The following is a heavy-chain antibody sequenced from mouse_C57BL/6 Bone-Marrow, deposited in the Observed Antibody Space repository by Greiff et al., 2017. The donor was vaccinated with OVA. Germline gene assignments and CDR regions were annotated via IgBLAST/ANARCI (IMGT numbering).Heavy chain of an antibody. D-gene: IGHD1-1*01. CDR2: IRLKSDNYAT. V-gene: IGHV6-3*01. CDR3: TGEASITTVVSYYFDY. Sequence: VQLKESGGGLVQPGGSMKLSCVASGFTFSNYWMNWVRQSPEKGLEWVAQIRLKSDNYATHYAESVKGRFTISRDDSKSSVYLQMNNLRAEDTGIYYCTGEASITTVVSYYFDYWGQGTTLTVSS. CDR1: GFTFSNYW. J-gene: IGHJ2*01.